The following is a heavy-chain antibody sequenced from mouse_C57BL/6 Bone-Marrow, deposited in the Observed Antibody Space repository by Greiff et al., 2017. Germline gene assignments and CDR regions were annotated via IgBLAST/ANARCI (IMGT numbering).Heavy chain of an antibody. D-gene: IGHD4-1*02. V-gene: IGHV1-63*01. J-gene: IGHJ2*01. CDR2: IYPGGGYT. Sequence: VQLQESGAELVRPGTSVKMSCKASGYTFTNYWIGWAKQRPGHGLEWIGDIYPGGGYTNYNEKFKGKATLTADKSSSTAYMQFSSLTSEDSAIYYCARSNWDVDFDYGGQGTTLTVSS. CDR3: ARSNWDVDFDY. CDR1: GYTFTNYW.